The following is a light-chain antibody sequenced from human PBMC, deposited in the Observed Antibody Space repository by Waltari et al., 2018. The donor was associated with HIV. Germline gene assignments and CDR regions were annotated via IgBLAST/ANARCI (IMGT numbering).Light chain of an antibody. CDR2: DVN. Sequence: QSALTQPRSVSGSPGRSVTISCTGTSSDVGGPTYVSWFQQHPGKGPKLLLYDVNKRSPGVPVRFSGSKSGNTASLTISGLQTEDEADYFCCSYTGSSSYNYVFGTGTKVTVL. CDR1: SSDVGGPTY. J-gene: IGLJ1*01. V-gene: IGLV2-11*01. CDR3: CSYTGSSSYNYV.